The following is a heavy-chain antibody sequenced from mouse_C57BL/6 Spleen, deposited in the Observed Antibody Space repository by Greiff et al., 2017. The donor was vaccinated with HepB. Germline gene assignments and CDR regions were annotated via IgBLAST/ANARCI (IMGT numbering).Heavy chain of an antibody. CDR1: GFTFSNYW. CDR3: TGPVVAIYYAMDY. V-gene: IGHV6-3*01. J-gene: IGHJ4*01. CDR2: IRLKSDNYAT. D-gene: IGHD1-1*01. Sequence: EVMLVESGGGLVQPGGSMKLSCVASGFTFSNYWMNWVRQSPEKGLEWVAQIRLKSDNYATHYAESVKGRFTISRDDSKSSVYLQMNNLRAEDTGIYYCTGPVVAIYYAMDYWGQGTSVTVSS.